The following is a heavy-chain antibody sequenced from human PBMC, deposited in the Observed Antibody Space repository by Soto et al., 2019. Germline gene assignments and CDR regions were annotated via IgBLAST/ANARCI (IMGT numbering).Heavy chain of an antibody. D-gene: IGHD3-22*01. Sequence: SETLSLTCAVYGGSFSGYYWSWIRQPPGKGLEWIGEINHSGSTNYNPSLKSRVTISVDTSKNQFSLKLSSVTAADTAVYYCASFDYDSSGYSDYCGQGTPVTVSS. J-gene: IGHJ4*02. CDR3: ASFDYDSSGYSDY. CDR1: GGSFSGYY. V-gene: IGHV4-34*01. CDR2: INHSGST.